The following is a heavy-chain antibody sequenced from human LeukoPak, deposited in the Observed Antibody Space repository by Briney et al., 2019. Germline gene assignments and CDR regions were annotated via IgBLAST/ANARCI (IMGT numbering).Heavy chain of an antibody. J-gene: IGHJ5*02. D-gene: IGHD6-13*01. Sequence: SETLSLTCTVSGGSISSGGYYWSWIRQHPGKGLEWIGYIYYSGSTYYNPSLKSRVTISVDTSKNQFPLKLSSVTAADTAVYYCARYARIAAAGYNWFDPWGQGTLVTVSS. V-gene: IGHV4-31*03. CDR1: GGSISSGGYY. CDR2: IYYSGST. CDR3: ARYARIAAAGYNWFDP.